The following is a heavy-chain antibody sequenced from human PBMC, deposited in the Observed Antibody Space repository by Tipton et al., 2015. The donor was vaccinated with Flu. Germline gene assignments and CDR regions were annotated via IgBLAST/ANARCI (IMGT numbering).Heavy chain of an antibody. V-gene: IGHV1-46*01. CDR2: INPSTGST. D-gene: IGHD3-3*01. CDR1: GNTFTRYY. CDR3: ARDMSGPYDY. Sequence: QLVQSGAEVKVPGASVKVSCKASGNTFTRYYMYWVRQAPGQGLEWMGTINPSTGSTSYAQKFLGRVTMTRDPSTSTVYMDLSSLRSEDTAVYYCARDMSGPYDYWGQGTLVTVSS. J-gene: IGHJ4*02.